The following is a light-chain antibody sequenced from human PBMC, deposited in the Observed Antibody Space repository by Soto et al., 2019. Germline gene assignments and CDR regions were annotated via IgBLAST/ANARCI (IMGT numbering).Light chain of an antibody. CDR3: RHSDSTPPFT. CDR1: QSISSY. J-gene: IGKJ3*01. Sequence: DIQMTQSPSSLSASVGDRVTINCRASQSISSYLNWYQQKPGKAPKLLIYAASSLQSGVPSRFSGIGSGTDFTLTISRLQPEDFATYNSRHSDSTPPFTFGPGTKVDIK. V-gene: IGKV1-39*01. CDR2: AAS.